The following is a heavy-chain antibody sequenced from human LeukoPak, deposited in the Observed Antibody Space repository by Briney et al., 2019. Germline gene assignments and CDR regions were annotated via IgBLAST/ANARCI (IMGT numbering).Heavy chain of an antibody. CDR3: ARYSSSWYLYDY. D-gene: IGHD6-13*01. J-gene: IGHJ4*02. CDR1: GYSFTTYG. CDR2: IAYNGNT. Sequence: ASVKVSCKASGYSFTTYGFSWMRQAPGQGLEWMGIIAYNGNTYYAENLQGRVTMTTDSSTNTAYMELRNLRSDETAVYYCARYSSSWYLYDYWGQGTLVTVSS. V-gene: IGHV1-18*01.